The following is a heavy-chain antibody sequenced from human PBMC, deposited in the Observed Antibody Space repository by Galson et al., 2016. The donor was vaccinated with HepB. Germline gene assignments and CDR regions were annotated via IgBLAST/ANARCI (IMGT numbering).Heavy chain of an antibody. CDR2: ISAYNGKT. CDR1: GYTFISYG. Sequence: SVKVSCKASGYTFISYGISWVRQAPGQGLEWMGWISAYNGKTNYAQKLQGRVTMSTGTSTTTAYMELRSLRSDDTAVYYCARLTAAVGAAGYYFDYWGEGTLVTVSS. CDR3: ARLTAAVGAAGYYFDY. V-gene: IGHV1-18*01. D-gene: IGHD6-13*01. J-gene: IGHJ4*02.